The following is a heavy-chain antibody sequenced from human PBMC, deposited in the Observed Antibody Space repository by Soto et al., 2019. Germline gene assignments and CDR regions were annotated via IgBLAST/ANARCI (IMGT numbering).Heavy chain of an antibody. CDR1: GGSISGGDYC. D-gene: IGHD1-7*01. J-gene: IGHJ5*02. CDR3: VRETGTRLLFDP. V-gene: IGHV4-30-4*01. CDR2: IYYSGST. Sequence: SETLSLTCTVSGGSISGGDYCWTWIRQPPGKGLEWIGYIYYSGSTYYNPSFKSRLTMSVDRSKNQFSLKLNSVTAADTAVYYCVRETGTRLLFDPWGQGALVTVSS.